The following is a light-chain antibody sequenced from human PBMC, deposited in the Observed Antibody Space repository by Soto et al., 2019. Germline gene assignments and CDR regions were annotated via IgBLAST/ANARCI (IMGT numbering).Light chain of an antibody. CDR2: DAS. CDR1: QSVSSY. J-gene: IGKJ5*01. Sequence: EIVLTQSPATLSLSPGERATLSCRASQSVSSYLAWYQQKPGQAPRLLIYDASNRATGIPARFSGSGSGTDFTLTISSLEPEDFAVYYCQQRSNWPGTFGQGTRLEIX. CDR3: QQRSNWPGT. V-gene: IGKV3-11*01.